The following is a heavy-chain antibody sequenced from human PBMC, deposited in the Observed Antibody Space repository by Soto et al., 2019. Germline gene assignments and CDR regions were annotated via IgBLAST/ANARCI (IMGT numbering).Heavy chain of an antibody. V-gene: IGHV3-30-3*01. CDR1: GFTFSSYA. CDR2: KSYDGSNK. D-gene: IGHD3-3*01. J-gene: IGHJ6*02. Sequence: QVQLVESGGGVVQPGRSLGLSCAASGFTFSSYAMHWVRQAPGKGLEWVAVKSYDGSNKYYADSVKGRFTISRDNFKNSLYLQMNSLRAEDTAVYYCARDEIRFSWAYGMDVWGQGTTVTVSS. CDR3: ARDEIRFSWAYGMDV.